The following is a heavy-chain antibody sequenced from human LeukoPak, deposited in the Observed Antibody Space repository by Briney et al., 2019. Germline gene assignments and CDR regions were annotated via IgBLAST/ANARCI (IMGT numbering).Heavy chain of an antibody. CDR1: GGSISSGSYY. CDR2: IYTSGST. D-gene: IGHD3-3*01. J-gene: IGHJ5*02. CDR3: ARERFLEWLLP. V-gene: IGHV4-61*02. Sequence: SETLSLTCTVSGGSISSGSYYWSWIRQPAGKGLEWIGRIYTSGSTNYNPSLKSRVTISVDTSKNQFSLKLSSVTAADTAVYYCARERFLEWLLPWGQGTLVTVSS.